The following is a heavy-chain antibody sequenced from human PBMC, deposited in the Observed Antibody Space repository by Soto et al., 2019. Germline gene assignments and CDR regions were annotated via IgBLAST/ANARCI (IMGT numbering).Heavy chain of an antibody. D-gene: IGHD4-17*01. CDR3: AKGTVPTGY. V-gene: IGHV3-23*01. CDR1: VFTFSRYA. J-gene: IGHJ4*02. CDR2: ISGSGGST. Sequence: WWSLRLSCSASVFTFSRYAMSWFRQAPGKGLEWVSAISGSGGSTYYADSVKGRFTISRDNSKNTLYLQMNSLRAEDTAVYYCAKGTVPTGYWGQGTPVTVSS.